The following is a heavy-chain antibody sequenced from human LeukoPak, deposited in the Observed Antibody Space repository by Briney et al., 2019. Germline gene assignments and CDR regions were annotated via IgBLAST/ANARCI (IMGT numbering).Heavy chain of an antibody. J-gene: IGHJ6*02. V-gene: IGHV5-51*01. D-gene: IGHD3-3*01. CDR3: ERPRSGFGMDV. Sequence: GESLKISCNGSGYSFTSYWIGWLRQMPGKGLEWMGIIYPGDSDTRYSPSFQGQVTISADKSISTAYLQWSSLKGSETAMYYCERPRSGFGMDVWGQGPTVTVSS. CDR2: IYPGDSDT. CDR1: GYSFTSYW.